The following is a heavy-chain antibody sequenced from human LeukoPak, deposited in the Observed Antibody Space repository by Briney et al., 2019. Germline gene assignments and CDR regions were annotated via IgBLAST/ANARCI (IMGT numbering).Heavy chain of an antibody. J-gene: IGHJ4*02. D-gene: IGHD5-18*01. CDR2: VHYSGST. CDR3: TKGSGWLTDY. Sequence: SETLSLTCTVSGASVSDGGRYWGWVRQPPGKGLEWIGLVHYSGSTIYNPFLKSRVTMSVDTSKNLFSLRPISVTAADTAVYYCTKGSGWLTDYWGQGTLVTVSS. V-gene: IGHV4-61*08. CDR1: GASVSDGGRY.